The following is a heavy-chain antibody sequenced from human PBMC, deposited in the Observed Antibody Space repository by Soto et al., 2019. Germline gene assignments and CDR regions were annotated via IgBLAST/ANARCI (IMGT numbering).Heavy chain of an antibody. CDR2: IFYSGIT. CDR3: ARRRGPHDY. V-gene: IGHV4-59*01. Sequence: SETLSLTYTVSGGSISSYYWSWIRQPPGKGLEWIGCIFYSGITNYNPSLKSRVTISVDTSKNQFSLKLSSVTAADTAVYYCARRRGPHDYWGQGTLVTVSS. J-gene: IGHJ4*02. CDR1: GGSISSYY.